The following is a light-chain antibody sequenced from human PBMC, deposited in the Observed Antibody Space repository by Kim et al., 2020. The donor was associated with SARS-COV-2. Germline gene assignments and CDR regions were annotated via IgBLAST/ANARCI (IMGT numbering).Light chain of an antibody. CDR2: LGS. CDR3: MQALQTPWT. V-gene: IGKV2-28*01. Sequence: EIVLTQSPVSLPVTPGGPASISCRSSLSLLHSNGDNYFAWYLQKPGQSPQLLIYLGSNRASGVPGRFSGSGSGTDFTLKISRVEAEYVGVYYCMQALQTPWTIGLGTKVDIK. CDR1: LSLLHSNGDNY. J-gene: IGKJ1*01.